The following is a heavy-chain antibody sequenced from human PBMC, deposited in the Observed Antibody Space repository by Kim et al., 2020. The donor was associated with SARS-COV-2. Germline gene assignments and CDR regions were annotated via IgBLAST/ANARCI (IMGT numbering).Heavy chain of an antibody. J-gene: IGHJ4*02. CDR2: INAGNGNT. CDR1: GYTFTSYA. Sequence: ASVKVSCKASGYTFTSYAMHWVRQAPGQRLEWMGWINAGNGNTKYSQKFQGRVTITRDTSASTAYMELSSLRSEDTAVYYCAREGNGWYPFDYWGQGTLVTVSS. V-gene: IGHV1-3*01. D-gene: IGHD6-19*01. CDR3: AREGNGWYPFDY.